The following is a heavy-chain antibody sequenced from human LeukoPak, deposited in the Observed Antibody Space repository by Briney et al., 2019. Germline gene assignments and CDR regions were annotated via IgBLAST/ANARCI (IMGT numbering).Heavy chain of an antibody. CDR3: AKDSAAAGISSDY. J-gene: IGHJ4*02. CDR1: GFTFSSYG. Sequence: QPGRSLRLSCAASGFTFSSYGMHWVRQAPGKGLEWVAVISYDGSNKYYADSVKGRFTISRDNSKNTLYLQMNSLRAEDTAVYYCAKDSAAAGISSDYWGQGTLVTASS. V-gene: IGHV3-30*18. D-gene: IGHD6-13*01. CDR2: ISYDGSNK.